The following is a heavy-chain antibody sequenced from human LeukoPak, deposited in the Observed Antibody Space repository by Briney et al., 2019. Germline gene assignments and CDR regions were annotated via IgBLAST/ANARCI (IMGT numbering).Heavy chain of an antibody. Sequence: GASVKVSCKASGYTFTSYGISWVRQAPGQGLEWMGWISAYNGNTNYAQKLQGRVTMTTDTSTSTAYMELRSLRSDDTVVYYCARSDDFWSGSDAFDIWGQGTMVTVSS. CDR1: GYTFTSYG. V-gene: IGHV1-18*01. D-gene: IGHD3-3*01. J-gene: IGHJ3*02. CDR3: ARSDDFWSGSDAFDI. CDR2: ISAYNGNT.